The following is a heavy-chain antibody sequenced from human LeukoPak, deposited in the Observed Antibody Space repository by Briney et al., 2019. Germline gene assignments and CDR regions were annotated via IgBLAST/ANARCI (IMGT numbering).Heavy chain of an antibody. D-gene: IGHD3-9*01. CDR3: AREAALRYFDWSRWHDAFDI. CDR1: GYSISSGYY. V-gene: IGHV4-38-2*02. J-gene: IGHJ3*02. Sequence: SETLSLTCTVSGYSISSGYYWGWIRQPPGKGLEWIGYIYYSGSTYYNPSPKSRVTISVDTSKNQFSLKLSSVTAADTAVYYCAREAALRYFDWSRWHDAFDIWGQGTMVTVSS. CDR2: IYYSGST.